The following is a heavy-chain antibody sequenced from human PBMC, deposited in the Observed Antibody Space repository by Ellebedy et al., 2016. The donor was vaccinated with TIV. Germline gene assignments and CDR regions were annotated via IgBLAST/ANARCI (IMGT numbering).Heavy chain of an antibody. J-gene: IGHJ6*02. V-gene: IGHV3-33*01. CDR3: AREVTYGMDV. Sequence: GESLKISCAASGFISSDYGMHWVRQAPGKGLEWVAVIWYDGSKEYYADSVKGRFTISRDNSKNTLFLQMNSLRAEDTAVYYCAREVTYGMDVWGQGTTVTVSS. D-gene: IGHD5-18*01. CDR1: GFISSDYG. CDR2: IWYDGSKE.